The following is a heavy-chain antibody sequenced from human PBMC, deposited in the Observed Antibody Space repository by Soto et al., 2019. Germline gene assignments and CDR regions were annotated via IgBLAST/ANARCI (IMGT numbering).Heavy chain of an antibody. V-gene: IGHV3-30-3*01. CDR3: ARDVDSSSSYFDY. CDR1: GFTFSSYA. Sequence: GGSLRLSCAASGFTFSSYAMHWVRQAPGKGLEWVAVISYDGSNKYYADSVKGRFTISRDNSKNTLYLQMNSLRAEDTAVYYCARDVDSSSSYFDYWGQGTLVTVSS. J-gene: IGHJ4*02. D-gene: IGHD6-6*01. CDR2: ISYDGSNK.